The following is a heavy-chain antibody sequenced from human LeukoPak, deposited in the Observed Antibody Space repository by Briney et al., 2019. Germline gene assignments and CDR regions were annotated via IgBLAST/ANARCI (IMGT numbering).Heavy chain of an antibody. CDR3: ARVVGIVVVPAAMPGAFEI. J-gene: IGHJ3*02. Sequence: SETLSLTCTVSGGSISSYYWSWIRQPPGKGLEWIGYIYYSGSTNYNPSLKSRVTISVDTSKNQFSLKLSSVTAADTAVYYCARVVGIVVVPAAMPGAFEIWGQGTMVTVSS. CDR2: IYYSGST. CDR1: GGSISSYY. D-gene: IGHD2-2*01. V-gene: IGHV4-59*01.